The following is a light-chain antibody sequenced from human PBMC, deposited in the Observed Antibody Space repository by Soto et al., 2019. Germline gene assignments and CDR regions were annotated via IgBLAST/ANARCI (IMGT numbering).Light chain of an antibody. CDR3: RHSSRIPRD. Sequence: RASLSTSVSTRVTITCQASQDISNYLNWYQQKPGKAPKLLIYDASNLETGVPSRFFGSGSGPHLTFTISLVLPADFASCSCRHSSRIPRDFGQGTRLEIK. J-gene: IGKJ5*01. CDR1: QDISNY. CDR2: DAS. V-gene: IGKV1-33*01.